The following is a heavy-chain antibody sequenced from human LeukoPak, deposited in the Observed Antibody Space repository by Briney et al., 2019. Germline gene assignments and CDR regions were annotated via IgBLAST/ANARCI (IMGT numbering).Heavy chain of an antibody. D-gene: IGHD5-24*01. Sequence: ASVKVSCKASGYTFTGYYMHWVRQAPGQGLEWMGWINPNSGGTNYAQKFQGRVTMTRDTSISTAYMELSRLRSDDTAVYYCARDLDISWGSKDGYNAPVGYWGQGTLVTVSS. V-gene: IGHV1-2*02. CDR1: GYTFTGYY. J-gene: IGHJ4*02. CDR2: INPNSGGT. CDR3: ARDLDISWGSKDGYNAPVGY.